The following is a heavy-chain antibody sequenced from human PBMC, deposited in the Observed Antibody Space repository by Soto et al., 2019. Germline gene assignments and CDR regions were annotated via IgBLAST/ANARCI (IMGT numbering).Heavy chain of an antibody. V-gene: IGHV3-23*01. CDR1: GVTLCSYA. J-gene: IGHJ6*03. CDR3: AKGVVPAAMFYYYYYMDV. Sequence: QPWGSXGISCAASGVTLCSYAMGGVRQAPGKGLEWVSAISGSGGSTYYADSVKGRFTISRDNSKNTLYLQMNSLRAEDTAVYYCAKGVVPAAMFYYYYYMDVWGKGTTVTVSS. D-gene: IGHD2-2*01. CDR2: ISGSGGST.